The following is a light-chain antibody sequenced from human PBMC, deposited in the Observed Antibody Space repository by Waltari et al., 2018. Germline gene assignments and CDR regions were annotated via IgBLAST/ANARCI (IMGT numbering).Light chain of an antibody. CDR1: QSVSTY. J-gene: IGKJ4*01. CDR2: EAS. V-gene: IGKV3-11*01. CDR3: QHRGNWPALT. Sequence: IVLTQSPATRSLSPGERATPSCRASQSVSTYLVWYQQKPGQAPMLLSYEASVRAPGIPARFSGSGSGTDFTLTIISLEAEDFAVYYCQHRGNWPALTFGGGTKVEIK.